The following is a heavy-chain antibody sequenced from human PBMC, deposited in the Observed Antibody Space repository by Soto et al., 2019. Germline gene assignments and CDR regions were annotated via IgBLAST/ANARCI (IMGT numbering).Heavy chain of an antibody. V-gene: IGHV3-21*01. CDR1: GFTFSSYS. Sequence: GGSLRLSCAASGFTFSSYSMNWVRQAPGKGLEWVSSISSSSSYIYYADSVKGRFTISRDNAKNSLYLQMNSLRAEDTAVYYCARAYYRLTGIFDYWGQGNLVTVSS. J-gene: IGHJ4*02. D-gene: IGHD3-10*01. CDR2: ISSSSSYI. CDR3: ARAYYRLTGIFDY.